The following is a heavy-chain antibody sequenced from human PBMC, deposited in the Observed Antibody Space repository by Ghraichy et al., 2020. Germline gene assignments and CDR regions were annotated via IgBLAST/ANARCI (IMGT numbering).Heavy chain of an antibody. Sequence: SETLSLTCTVSGGSISSSSYYWGWIRQPPGKGLEWIGSIYYSGSTYYNPSLKSRVTISVDTSKNQFSLKLSSVTAADTAVYYCARLCSRDGYNCPDYWGQGTLVTVSS. V-gene: IGHV4-39*01. J-gene: IGHJ4*02. CDR3: ARLCSRDGYNCPDY. CDR1: GGSISSSSYY. CDR2: IYYSGST. D-gene: IGHD5-24*01.